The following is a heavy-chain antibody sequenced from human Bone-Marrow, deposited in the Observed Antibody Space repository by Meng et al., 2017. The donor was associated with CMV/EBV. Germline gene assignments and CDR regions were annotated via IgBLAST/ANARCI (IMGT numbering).Heavy chain of an antibody. V-gene: IGHV3-30*04. Sequence: GGSLRLSCAASGFTFNSYVIHWVRQAPGKGLEWMAVISFDGSNKHYADSVKGRFIISRDNSKNTVYLQLNSLRGDDTAVYYCATSLGVTTDNWGQGNLVTFSS. CDR2: ISFDGSNK. CDR1: GFTFNSYV. J-gene: IGHJ4*02. D-gene: IGHD1-26*01. CDR3: ATSLGVTTDN.